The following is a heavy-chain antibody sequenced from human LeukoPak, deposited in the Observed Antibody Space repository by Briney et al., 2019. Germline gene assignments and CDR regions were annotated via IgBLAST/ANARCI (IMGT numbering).Heavy chain of an antibody. J-gene: IGHJ4*02. V-gene: IGHV4-39*01. Sequence: SETLSLTCTVSGGSISSYYWGWIRQPPGKGLEWIGSIYYSGSTYYNPSLKSRVTISVDTSKNQFSLKLSSVTAADTAVYYCASPADYYGSGSYYSLFDYWGQGTLVTVSS. D-gene: IGHD3-10*01. CDR3: ASPADYYGSGSYYSLFDY. CDR2: IYYSGST. CDR1: GGSISSYY.